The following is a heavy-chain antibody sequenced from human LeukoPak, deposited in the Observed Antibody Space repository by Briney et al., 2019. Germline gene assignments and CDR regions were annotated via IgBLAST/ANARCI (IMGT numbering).Heavy chain of an antibody. V-gene: IGHV3-48*01. Sequence: GGSLRLSCAVSGFTFRSYSMNWVRQAPGKGLEWVSYISSSSTTIYYADSVKGRFTVSRDNAKNSLYLQMNNLKVEDTAVYYCARAMTAEANDYWGQGTLVTVSS. CDR2: ISSSSTTI. J-gene: IGHJ4*02. CDR3: ARAMTAEANDY. CDR1: GFTFRSYS. D-gene: IGHD2-21*02.